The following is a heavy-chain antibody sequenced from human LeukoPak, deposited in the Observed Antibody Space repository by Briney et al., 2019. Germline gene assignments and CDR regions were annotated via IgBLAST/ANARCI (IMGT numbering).Heavy chain of an antibody. Sequence: GGSLRLSCAASGFTFSSYAMHWARQAPGKGLEWVAVISYDGSNKYYADSVKGRFTISRDNSKNTLYLQMNSLRAEDTAVYYCASRGWSLPLLYYGMDVWGQGTTVTVSS. CDR1: GFTFSSYA. D-gene: IGHD6-19*01. V-gene: IGHV3-30*04. CDR2: ISYDGSNK. J-gene: IGHJ6*02. CDR3: ASRGWSLPLLYYGMDV.